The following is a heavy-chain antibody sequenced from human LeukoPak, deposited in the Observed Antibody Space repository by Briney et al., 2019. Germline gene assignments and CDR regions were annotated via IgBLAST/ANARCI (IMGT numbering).Heavy chain of an antibody. D-gene: IGHD3-10*01. CDR1: GFTFSSYS. CDR3: ARDRGSNYGSGSFDY. CDR2: ISSSSSYI. Sequence: GGSLRLSCAASGFTFSSYSMNWVRQAPGKGLEWVSSISSSSSYIYYADSVKGRFTISRDNAKNSLYLQMNSLRAEDTAVYYCARDRGSNYGSGSFDYWGQGTLVTVSS. V-gene: IGHV3-21*01. J-gene: IGHJ4*02.